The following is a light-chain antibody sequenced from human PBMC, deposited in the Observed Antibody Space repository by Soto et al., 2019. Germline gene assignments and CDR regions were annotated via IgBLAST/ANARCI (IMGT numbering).Light chain of an antibody. CDR2: ATS. CDR1: QGIRND. Sequence: AIQMTQSPSSLSASVGDRVTITCRTSQGIRNDLGWYQQRPGEAPTLLIYATSNLQSGVASRFSGSGSGTDFTFIISSLQPADFATYYCLQDYNYPRTFGQGTKVEIK. V-gene: IGKV1-6*01. J-gene: IGKJ1*01. CDR3: LQDYNYPRT.